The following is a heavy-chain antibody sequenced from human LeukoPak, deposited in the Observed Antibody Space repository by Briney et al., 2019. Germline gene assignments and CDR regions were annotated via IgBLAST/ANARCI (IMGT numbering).Heavy chain of an antibody. CDR2: IYSGGST. CDR1: GLTVSSNY. CDR3: VRVDTAVVGYYYGMDV. J-gene: IGHJ6*02. D-gene: IGHD5-18*01. Sequence: GGSLRLSCAASGLTVSSNYMTWVRQAPGKGLEWVSVIYSGGSTYYADSVKGRFTISRDNSKNTLYLQMDTLRAEDTAVYYCVRVDTAVVGYYYGMDVWGQGTTVTVSS. V-gene: IGHV3-53*01.